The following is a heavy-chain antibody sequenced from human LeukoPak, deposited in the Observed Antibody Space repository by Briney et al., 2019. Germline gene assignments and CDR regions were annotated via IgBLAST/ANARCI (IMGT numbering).Heavy chain of an antibody. CDR3: AKDSYQDYYDSSGYSEYFQH. Sequence: GGSLRLSCAASGFTFSSYGMHWVRQAPGKGLEWAAVISYDGSNKYYADSVKGRFTISRDNSKNTLYLQMNSLRAEDTAVYYCAKDSYQDYYDSSGYSEYFQHWGQGTLVTVSS. V-gene: IGHV3-30*18. CDR2: ISYDGSNK. J-gene: IGHJ1*01. D-gene: IGHD3-22*01. CDR1: GFTFSSYG.